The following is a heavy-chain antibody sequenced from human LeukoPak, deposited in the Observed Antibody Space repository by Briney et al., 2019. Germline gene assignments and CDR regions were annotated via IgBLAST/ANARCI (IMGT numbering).Heavy chain of an antibody. D-gene: IGHD2-2*01. CDR2: INHSGST. J-gene: IGHJ5*02. V-gene: IGHV4-34*01. Sequence: PSETLSLTCAVYGGSFSGYYWSWIRQPPGKGLEWIGGINHSGSTNYNPSLKSRVTISVDTSKNQFSLKLSSVTAADTAVYYCARGRGEYQLLFGSLSALGPNWFDPWGQGTLVTVSS. CDR3: ARGRGEYQLLFGSLSALGPNWFDP. CDR1: GGSFSGYY.